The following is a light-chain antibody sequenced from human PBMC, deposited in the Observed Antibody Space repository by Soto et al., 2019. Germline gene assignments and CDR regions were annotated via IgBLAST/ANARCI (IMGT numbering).Light chain of an antibody. J-gene: IGLJ2*01. CDR3: SSYISSSTFVV. CDR1: SSDTAGYNY. CDR2: EVS. V-gene: IGLV2-14*01. Sequence: QSALTQPAFVSGSPGQSITISCTGTSSDTAGYNYVSWYQQHPGKAPKLMIYEVSNRPSGVSNRFSGSKSGNTASLTISGLQAEDEADYYCSSYISSSTFVVFGGGTKQTVL.